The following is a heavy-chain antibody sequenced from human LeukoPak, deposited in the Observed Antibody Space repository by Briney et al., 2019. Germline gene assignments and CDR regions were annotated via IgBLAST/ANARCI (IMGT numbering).Heavy chain of an antibody. CDR1: GYTFTGYY. J-gene: IGHJ4*02. V-gene: IGHV1-2*02. CDR2: INPNSGGT. D-gene: IGHD2-2*01. Sequence: ASVKVSCKASGYTFTGYYMHWVRQAPGQGLEWMGWINPNSGGTNYAQKFQGRVTMTRDTSISTAYMELSRLRSDDTAVYYCARDLEPVVPASIFDYWGRGTLVIVSS. CDR3: ARDLEPVVPASIFDY.